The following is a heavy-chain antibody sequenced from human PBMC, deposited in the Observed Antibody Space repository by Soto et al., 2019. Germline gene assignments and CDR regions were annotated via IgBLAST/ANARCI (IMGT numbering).Heavy chain of an antibody. CDR2: AYNSGTT. Sequence: QVQLQESGPGLVKPSDTLSLTCTVSGGSVSSHYWTWIRQPPGKGLEWIGFAYNSGTTYCNPSLTSRATISVDSSKNQFALKLNSVTAADTAVYYCVRGRGGSPSYDYWGQGTLVTVSS. D-gene: IGHD1-26*01. CDR3: VRGRGGSPSYDY. J-gene: IGHJ4*02. CDR1: GGSVSSHY. V-gene: IGHV4-59*02.